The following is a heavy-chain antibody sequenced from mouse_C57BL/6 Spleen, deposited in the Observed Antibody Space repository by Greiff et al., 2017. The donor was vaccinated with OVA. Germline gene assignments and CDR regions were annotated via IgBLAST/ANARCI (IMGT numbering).Heavy chain of an antibody. CDR3: AKGITTVVATNFDV. D-gene: IGHD1-1*01. Sequence: QVQLQQSGPGLVQPSQSLSITCTVSGFSLTSYGVHWVRQSPGKGLEWLGVIWRGGSTDYNAAFMSRLSITKDNSKSPVFFKMNSLQADDTAIYYCAKGITTVVATNFDVWGTGTTVTVSS. J-gene: IGHJ1*03. CDR1: GFSLTSYG. V-gene: IGHV2-5*01. CDR2: IWRGGST.